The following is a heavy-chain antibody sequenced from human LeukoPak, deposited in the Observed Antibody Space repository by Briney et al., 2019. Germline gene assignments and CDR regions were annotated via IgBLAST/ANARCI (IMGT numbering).Heavy chain of an antibody. D-gene: IGHD6-13*01. Sequence: GGSLRLSCAASGFTFSSYAMNWVRQAPGKGLEWVSAISGSGGSTYYADSVKGRFTISRDNSKNTLYLQMNSLRAEDTAVYYCAKDRGRIAAPYGMDVRGKGTTVTVSS. CDR1: GFTFSSYA. CDR2: ISGSGGST. CDR3: AKDRGRIAAPYGMDV. V-gene: IGHV3-23*01. J-gene: IGHJ6*04.